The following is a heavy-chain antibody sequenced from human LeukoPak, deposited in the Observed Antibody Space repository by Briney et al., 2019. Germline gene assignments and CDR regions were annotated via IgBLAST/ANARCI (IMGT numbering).Heavy chain of an antibody. V-gene: IGHV3-23*01. D-gene: IGHD4-17*01. Sequence: GGAPRHSCVASRITLCGYVTCCGSDGPRERLGWVLSISGIRGSACYAYYVKGRFTISRDNSTNTLYLQLNRLRAEDTNVYSCARLATVTTLSPVDYWGQGTMLSVCS. J-gene: IGHJ4*02. CDR1: RITLCGYV. CDR2: ISGIRGSA. CDR3: ARLATVTTLSPVDY.